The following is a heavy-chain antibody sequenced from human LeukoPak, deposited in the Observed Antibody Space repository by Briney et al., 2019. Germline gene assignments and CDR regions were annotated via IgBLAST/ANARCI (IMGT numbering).Heavy chain of an antibody. V-gene: IGHV3-21*01. CDR1: GFTFSSYS. D-gene: IGHD3-3*01. Sequence: GGSLRLSCAASGFTFSSYSMNWVRQAPGKGLEWVSSISSSSSYIYYADSVKGRFTISRDNAKNSLYLQMNSLRAEDTAVYYCAKDRVITIFGVGPDAFDIWGQGTMVTVSS. J-gene: IGHJ3*02. CDR2: ISSSSSYI. CDR3: AKDRVITIFGVGPDAFDI.